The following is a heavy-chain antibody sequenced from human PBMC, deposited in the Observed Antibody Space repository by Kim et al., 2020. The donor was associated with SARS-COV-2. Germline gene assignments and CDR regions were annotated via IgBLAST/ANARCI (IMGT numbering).Heavy chain of an antibody. V-gene: IGHV3-23*01. CDR3: AKGVYGDYRGDRAYDY. CDR2: ISGSDSTT. J-gene: IGHJ4*02. CDR1: GFTFSRYA. D-gene: IGHD4-17*01. Sequence: GGSLRLSCAASGFTFSRYAMSWVRQAPGKGLEWVSGISGSDSTTYYADSVKGRFTISRDNSKNTLYLQMTSLRAEDTAVYYCAKGVYGDYRGDRAYDYWGQGTLVTVSS.